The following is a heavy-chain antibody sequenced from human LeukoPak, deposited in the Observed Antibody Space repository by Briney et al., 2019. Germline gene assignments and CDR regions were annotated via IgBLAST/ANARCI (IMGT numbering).Heavy chain of an antibody. CDR1: GYTFTGYY. Sequence: ASVKVSCKASGYTFTGYYMHWVRQAPGQGLEWMGGIIPIFGTANYAQKFQGRVTITADESTSTAYMELSSLRSEDTAVYYCARGPKGYCSGGSCFPLGYWGQGTLVTVSS. D-gene: IGHD2-15*01. J-gene: IGHJ4*02. CDR2: IIPIFGTA. CDR3: ARGPKGYCSGGSCFPLGY. V-gene: IGHV1-69*13.